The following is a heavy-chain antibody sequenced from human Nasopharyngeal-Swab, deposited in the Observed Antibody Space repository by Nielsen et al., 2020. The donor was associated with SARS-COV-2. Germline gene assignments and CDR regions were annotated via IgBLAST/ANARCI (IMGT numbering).Heavy chain of an antibody. J-gene: IGHJ5*02. Sequence: ETLSLTCAASGFTFSSYSMNWVRQAPGKGLEWVSSISSSSSYIYYADSVKGRFTISRDNAKNSLYLQMNSLRAEDTAVYYCAVSSWQDFDPWGQGTLVTVSS. CDR1: GFTFSSYS. D-gene: IGHD6-13*01. CDR3: AVSSWQDFDP. CDR2: ISSSSSYI. V-gene: IGHV3-21*01.